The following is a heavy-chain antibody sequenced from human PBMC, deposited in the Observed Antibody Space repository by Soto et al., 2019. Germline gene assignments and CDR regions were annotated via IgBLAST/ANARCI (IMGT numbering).Heavy chain of an antibody. CDR3: ARSPRRAVAGTGGFDY. Sequence: QVQLQESGPGLVKPSETLSLTCTVSGGSVSSGSYYWSWIRQPPGKGLEWIGYIYYSGSTNYNPSLTSRVTISVDTSKNQFSLKLSSVTAADTAVYYCARSPRRAVAGTGGFDYWGQGTLVTVSS. J-gene: IGHJ4*02. D-gene: IGHD6-19*01. CDR1: GGSVSSGSYY. V-gene: IGHV4-61*01. CDR2: IYYSGST.